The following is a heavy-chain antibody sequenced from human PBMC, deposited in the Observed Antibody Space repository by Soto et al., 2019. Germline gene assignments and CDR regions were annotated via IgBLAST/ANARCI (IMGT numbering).Heavy chain of an antibody. D-gene: IGHD1-26*01. Sequence: PSETLSLTCAVFGDSMDNNRCWSGVRQSPGKGLEWIGGVKRSGTTNYNPSLKSRVTLSVDTSKNQFALKLSSVTAAETAVYYCARHGITGSYYDAFDIWGQGTMVTVSS. J-gene: IGHJ3*02. V-gene: IGHV4-4*02. CDR2: VKRSGTT. CDR1: GDSMDNNRC. CDR3: ARHGITGSYYDAFDI.